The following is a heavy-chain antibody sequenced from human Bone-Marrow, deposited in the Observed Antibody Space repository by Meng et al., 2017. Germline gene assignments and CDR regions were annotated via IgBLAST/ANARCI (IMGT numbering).Heavy chain of an antibody. V-gene: IGHV4-34*01. D-gene: IGHD4-11*01. CDR1: GGSFSGYY. CDR3: ARGPTTMAHDFDY. Sequence: QAELQEWGAGLLKPSETLSLTSAVYGGSFSGYYWSWIRQPPGKGLEWIGEINHSGSTNYNPSLKSRVTISVDTSQNNLSLKLSSVTAADSAVYYCARGPTTMAHDFDYWGQGTLVTVSS. CDR2: INHSGST. J-gene: IGHJ4*02.